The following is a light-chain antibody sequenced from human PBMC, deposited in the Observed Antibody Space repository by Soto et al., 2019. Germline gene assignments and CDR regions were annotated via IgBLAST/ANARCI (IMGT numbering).Light chain of an antibody. CDR1: QIIVNY. Sequence: EIVLTQSPATLSVSPGERATLSCRASQIIVNYLAWYQQKPGQAPRLLIYDASNRATGIPARFSGSGSGTDFTLTISSLEPEDFAVYYCQQRSNWPPWTFGQGTKVEIK. CDR3: QQRSNWPPWT. CDR2: DAS. V-gene: IGKV3-11*01. J-gene: IGKJ1*01.